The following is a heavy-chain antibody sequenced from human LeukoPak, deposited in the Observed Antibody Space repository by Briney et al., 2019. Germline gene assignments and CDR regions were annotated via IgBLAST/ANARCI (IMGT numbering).Heavy chain of an antibody. CDR3: VSAYGGLLDY. CDR2: INSDGSST. D-gene: IGHD3-10*01. CDR1: GFTFSSYW. V-gene: IGHV3-74*01. Sequence: GGSLRLSCAASGFTFSSYWMHWVRQAPGKGLVWVSRINSDGSSTSYADSVKGRFTISRDNAKISLYLQMNSLRAEDTAIYYCVSAYGGLLDYWGQGILVTVSS. J-gene: IGHJ4*02.